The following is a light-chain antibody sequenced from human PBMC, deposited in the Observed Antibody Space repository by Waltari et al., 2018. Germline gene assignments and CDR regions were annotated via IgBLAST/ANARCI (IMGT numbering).Light chain of an antibody. CDR3: QQHTDWPLT. CDR2: GAS. Sequence: EIVLTQSPATLSLSPGERATLSCRASQTVYSNLAWYQQKPGLTPRLVIYGASNRAPGIPARFSGSGSGTDFTLTISSLEPDDFAVYYCQQHTDWPLTFGGGTRVEFK. CDR1: QTVYSN. J-gene: IGKJ4*01. V-gene: IGKV3-11*01.